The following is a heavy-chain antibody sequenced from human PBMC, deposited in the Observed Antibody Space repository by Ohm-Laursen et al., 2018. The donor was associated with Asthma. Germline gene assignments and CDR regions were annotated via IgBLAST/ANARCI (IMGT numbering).Heavy chain of an antibody. J-gene: IGHJ4*02. CDR2: ISGSGGST. V-gene: IGHV3-23*01. CDR1: GFTFSNYA. Sequence: GSLRLSCAASGFTFSNYAMSWVRQAPGKGLEWVSVISGSGGSTYYADSVKGRFTISRDNSRNTLYLHMSSLRAEDTAVYYCAKYMSKVITMVAGYWGQGTLVTVSS. D-gene: IGHD4/OR15-4a*01. CDR3: AKYMSKVITMVAGY.